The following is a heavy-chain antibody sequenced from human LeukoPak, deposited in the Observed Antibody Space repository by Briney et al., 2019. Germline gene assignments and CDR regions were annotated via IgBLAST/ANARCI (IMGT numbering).Heavy chain of an antibody. CDR3: ARAGEGYGYNWFDP. CDR2: INHSGST. D-gene: IGHD2-15*01. Sequence: SETLSLTCAVYGGSFSGYYWSWIRQPPGKGLEWIGEINHSGSTNYNPSLKSRATISVDTSKNQFSLKLSSVTAADTAVYYCARAGEGYGYNWFDPWGQGTLVTVSS. J-gene: IGHJ5*02. V-gene: IGHV4-34*01. CDR1: GGSFSGYY.